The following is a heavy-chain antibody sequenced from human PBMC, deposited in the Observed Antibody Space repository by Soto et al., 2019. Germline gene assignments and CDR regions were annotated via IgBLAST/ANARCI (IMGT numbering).Heavy chain of an antibody. D-gene: IGHD6-19*01. CDR2: IIPIFGTA. CDR1: GGTFSSYA. CDR3: ARDGAIAVAAEYFQH. J-gene: IGHJ1*01. V-gene: IGHV1-69*12. Sequence: QVQLVQSGAEVKKPGSSVKVSCKASGGTFSSYAISWVRQAPGQGLEWMGGIIPIFGTANYAQKFQGRVTITADESTSTAYMALSSLRSEDTAVYYCARDGAIAVAAEYFQHWGQGTLVTVSS.